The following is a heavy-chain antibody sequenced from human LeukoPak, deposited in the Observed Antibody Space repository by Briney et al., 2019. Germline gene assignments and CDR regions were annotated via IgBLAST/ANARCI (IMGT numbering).Heavy chain of an antibody. CDR1: GGSISSSSYY. CDR3: ARVNQYYYDSSGSL. D-gene: IGHD3-22*01. CDR2: IYYSGST. J-gene: IGHJ4*02. Sequence: SETLSLTCTVSGGSISSSSYYWGWIRQPPGKGLEWIGSIYYSGSTYYNPPLKSRVTISVDTSKNQFSLKLSSVTAADTAVYYCARVNQYYYDSSGSLWGQGTLVTVSS. V-gene: IGHV4-39*01.